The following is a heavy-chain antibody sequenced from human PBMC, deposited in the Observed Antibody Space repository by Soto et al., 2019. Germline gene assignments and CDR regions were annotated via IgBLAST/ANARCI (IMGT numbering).Heavy chain of an antibody. J-gene: IGHJ4*02. V-gene: IGHV3-48*02. D-gene: IGHD6-19*01. Sequence: GGSLRLSCAVSGFTLTTYSMNWVRQAPGKGLEWISFINKNGFTIYYADSVKGRFTISRDYAKNSLYLQMDSLRHEDTAVYYCARGAVTGTSLFDYWGLGTLVTVSS. CDR3: ARGAVTGTSLFDY. CDR1: GFTLTTYS. CDR2: INKNGFTI.